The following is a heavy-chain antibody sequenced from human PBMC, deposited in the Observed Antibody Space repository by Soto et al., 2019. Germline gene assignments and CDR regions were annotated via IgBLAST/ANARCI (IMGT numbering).Heavy chain of an antibody. CDR2: IIPKFGTA. Sequence: QVQLEQSGGEVKKPGSSVKVSCRVSGGIFSDYAVSWVRQAPGQGLEWVGGIIPKFGTAKYARKFEDRGTLTADELTSTVYMEMNNLRSEDTALYYCARDKLSSLVVETPHLFDSWGQGTLLTVSS. D-gene: IGHD2-21*01. V-gene: IGHV1-69*12. CDR1: GGIFSDYA. J-gene: IGHJ5*01. CDR3: ARDKLSSLVVETPHLFDS.